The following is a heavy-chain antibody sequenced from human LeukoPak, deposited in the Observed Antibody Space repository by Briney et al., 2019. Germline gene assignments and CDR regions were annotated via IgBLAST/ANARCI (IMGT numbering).Heavy chain of an antibody. CDR3: ARDGNSGGWYGDY. V-gene: IGHV1-18*01. CDR2: ISAYNDNT. D-gene: IGHD6-19*01. Sequence: ASVKVSCKASGYTFTSYGISWVRQAPGQGPEWMGWISAYNDNTNYAQKLQGRVTMTRDTSSSTAYMELGSLRSDDTAVYYCARDGNSGGWYGDYWGQGTLVTVSS. CDR1: GYTFTSYG. J-gene: IGHJ4*02.